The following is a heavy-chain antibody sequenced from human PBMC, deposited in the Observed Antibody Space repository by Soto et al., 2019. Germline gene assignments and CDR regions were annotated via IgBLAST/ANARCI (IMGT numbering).Heavy chain of an antibody. V-gene: IGHV2-5*02. Sequence: QITLKESGPPLVKPTQTLTLTCTFSGFSLTTYGVGVGWVRQPPGKAPEWLALIYWDDDKRYSPSLKSRLAITKDTSKNHVVLTMTNMDPVDTATYYCAHRLTLNSDWNYGRFDYWGQGTLVTVSS. CDR1: GFSLTTYGVG. D-gene: IGHD1-7*01. J-gene: IGHJ4*02. CDR2: IYWDDDK. CDR3: AHRLTLNSDWNYGRFDY.